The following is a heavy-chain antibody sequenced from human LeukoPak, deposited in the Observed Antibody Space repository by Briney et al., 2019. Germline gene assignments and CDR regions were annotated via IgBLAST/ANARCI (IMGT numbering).Heavy chain of an antibody. J-gene: IGHJ6*03. D-gene: IGHD2-8*01. Sequence: GASVKVSCKASGGTFSSYAISWVRQAPGQGLEWMGGIIPIFGTANYAQKFQGRVTITADKSTSTAYMELSSLRSEDTAVYYCAIPSNCTNGVCYTGDYYYYYMDVWGKGTTVTVSS. CDR2: IIPIFGTA. CDR3: AIPSNCTNGVCYTGDYYYYYMDV. CDR1: GGTFSSYA. V-gene: IGHV1-69*06.